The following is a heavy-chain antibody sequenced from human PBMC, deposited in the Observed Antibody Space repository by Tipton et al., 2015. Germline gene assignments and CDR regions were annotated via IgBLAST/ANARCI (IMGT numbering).Heavy chain of an antibody. V-gene: IGHV4-38-2*01. D-gene: IGHD4-17*01. CDR1: GYSISSGYY. CDR3: ARSRYTVTPDS. J-gene: IGHJ4*02. Sequence: GLVKPSETLSLTCDVSGYSISSGYYWGWIRQPPGKGLEWIGSIFHRGDTNYNPSLKSRVTISRDTSKNQFSLKLNSVTAADTAVYYCARSRYTVTPDSWGQGTLVTVSS. CDR2: IFHRGDT.